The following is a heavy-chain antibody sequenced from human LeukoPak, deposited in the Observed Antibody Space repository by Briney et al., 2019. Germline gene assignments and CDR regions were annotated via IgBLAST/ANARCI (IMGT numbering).Heavy chain of an antibody. D-gene: IGHD3-22*01. CDR2: ISVHNGNT. J-gene: IGHJ5*02. Sequence: ASVNVSCKTSGYTFISYAISWVRQAPGQGLEWMGWISVHNGNTNYAQKFQGRVTLTTVTSTSTAYMELRSLRSDDTAVYYCARERSYDSSGYYRNNWFDPWGQGTLVTVSS. V-gene: IGHV1-18*04. CDR1: GYTFISYA. CDR3: ARERSYDSSGYYRNNWFDP.